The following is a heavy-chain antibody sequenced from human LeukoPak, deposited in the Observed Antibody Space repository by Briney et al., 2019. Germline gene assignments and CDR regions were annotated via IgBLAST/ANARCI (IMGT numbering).Heavy chain of an antibody. CDR2: INPNSGGT. J-gene: IGHJ4*02. CDR3: ARGSGSYSYYFDY. D-gene: IGHD1-26*01. CDR1: GYTFTGYY. Sequence: ASVKVSCKASGYTFTGYYMHWVRQAPGQGLEWMGWINPNSGGTNYAHKFQGRVTMTRDTSSSTAYMELSRLRSDDTAVYYCARGSGSYSYYFDYWGQGTLVTVSS. V-gene: IGHV1-2*07.